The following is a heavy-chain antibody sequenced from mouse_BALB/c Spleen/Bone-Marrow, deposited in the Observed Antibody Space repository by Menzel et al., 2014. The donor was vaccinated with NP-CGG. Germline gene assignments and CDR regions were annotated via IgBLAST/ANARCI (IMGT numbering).Heavy chain of an antibody. V-gene: IGHV1-84*02. D-gene: IGHD3-1*01. Sequence: QVQLKESEPELVKPGASVKISCKASGYTFTDYYINWVKQKPGQGLEWIGWIYPGSGNTKYNEKFKGKATLTVDTSSSTAYTQLSGLTSEDTPVYFCANPGRYAMDSWGQGTSVTVSS. CDR2: IYPGSGNT. CDR1: GYTFTDYY. CDR3: ANPGRYAMDS. J-gene: IGHJ4*01.